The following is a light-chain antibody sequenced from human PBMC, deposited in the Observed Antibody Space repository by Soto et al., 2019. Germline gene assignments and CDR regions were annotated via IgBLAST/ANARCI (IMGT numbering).Light chain of an antibody. CDR1: QDISNF. J-gene: IGKJ1*01. Sequence: DIQMTQSPSSLSASVGDRVTITCQASQDISNFLNWYQHKPGKAPKLLIYDASNLKTGVPSRFSGSGSGTDFTFTISSLQPEDIATYYCQQYDNLPVFGQGTKVEVK. CDR3: QQYDNLPV. CDR2: DAS. V-gene: IGKV1-33*01.